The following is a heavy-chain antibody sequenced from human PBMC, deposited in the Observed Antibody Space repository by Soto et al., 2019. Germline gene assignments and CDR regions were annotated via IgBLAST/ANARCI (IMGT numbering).Heavy chain of an antibody. J-gene: IGHJ6*02. Sequence: SVKVSCKASGGTFSSYAISWVRQAPGQGLEWMGGIIPIFGTANYAQKFQGRVTITADESTSTAYMELSSLRSEDTAVYYCARVGDRLGVYYYYGMDVWGQGTTVTVSS. V-gene: IGHV1-69*13. CDR2: IIPIFGTA. CDR3: ARVGDRLGVYYYYGMDV. D-gene: IGHD3-10*01. CDR1: GGTFSSYA.